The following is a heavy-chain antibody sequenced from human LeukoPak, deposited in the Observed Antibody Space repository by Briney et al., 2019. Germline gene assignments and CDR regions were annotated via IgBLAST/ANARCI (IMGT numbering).Heavy chain of an antibody. V-gene: IGHV4-30-2*03. CDR2: IYHSGST. CDR1: GGSISSGGYY. J-gene: IGHJ4*02. Sequence: PSQTLSLTFTVSGGSISSGGYYWSWIRQPPGKGLEWIGYIYHSGSTYYNPSLKSRVTISVDTSKNQFSLKLSSVTAADTAVYYCARLNSGSYFDYWGQGTLVTVSS. CDR3: ARLNSGSYFDY. D-gene: IGHD1-26*01.